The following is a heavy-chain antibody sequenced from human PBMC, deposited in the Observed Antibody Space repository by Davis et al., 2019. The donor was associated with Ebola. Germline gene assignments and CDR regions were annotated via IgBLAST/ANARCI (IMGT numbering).Heavy chain of an antibody. CDR1: GFTFTSSA. CDR2: IVVGSGNT. D-gene: IGHD2-2*01. Sequence: SVKVSCKASGFTFTSSAVQWVRQARGQRLEWIGWIVVGSGNTNYAQKFQERVTITRDMSTSTAYMELSSLRSEDTAVYYCAADLHCSSTSCWVWFDPWGQGTLVTVSS. J-gene: IGHJ5*02. CDR3: AADLHCSSTSCWVWFDP. V-gene: IGHV1-58*01.